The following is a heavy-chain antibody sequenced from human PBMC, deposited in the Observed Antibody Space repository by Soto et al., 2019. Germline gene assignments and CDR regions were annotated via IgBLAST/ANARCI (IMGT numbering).Heavy chain of an antibody. D-gene: IGHD2-8*01. V-gene: IGHV1-18*01. Sequence: GASVKVSCKASGYTFTSYGISWVRQAPGQGLEWMGWISAYNGNTNYAQKLQGRVTMTTDTSTSKAYMELRSLRSDDTAVYYCARGIDCTNGVCYTNNWFDPWGQGTLVTVSS. CDR1: GYTFTSYG. J-gene: IGHJ5*02. CDR2: ISAYNGNT. CDR3: ARGIDCTNGVCYTNNWFDP.